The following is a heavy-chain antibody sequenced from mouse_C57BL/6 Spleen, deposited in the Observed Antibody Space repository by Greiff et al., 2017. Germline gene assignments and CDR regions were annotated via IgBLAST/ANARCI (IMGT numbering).Heavy chain of an antibody. D-gene: IGHD2-4*01. CDR3: ARHYDYDGYAMDY. Sequence: EVQLQQSGPELVKPGASVKISCKASGYSFTGYYMNWVKQSPEKSLEWIGEINPSTGGTTYNQKFRAKATLTVDKSSSTAYMQLKSLTSEDSAVYYCARHYDYDGYAMDYWGQGTSVTVSS. V-gene: IGHV1-42*01. CDR1: GYSFTGYY. J-gene: IGHJ4*01. CDR2: INPSTGGT.